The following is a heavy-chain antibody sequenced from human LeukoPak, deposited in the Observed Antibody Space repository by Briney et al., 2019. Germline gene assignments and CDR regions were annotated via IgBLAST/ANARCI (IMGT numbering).Heavy chain of an antibody. J-gene: IGHJ5*02. D-gene: IGHD2-15*01. V-gene: IGHV3-20*04. CDR3: ARVKENLGYCSGGSCTDWFDP. CDR2: INWNGGST. CDR1: GFTFDDYG. Sequence: GGSLRLSCAASGFTFDDYGMSWVRQAPGKGLEWVSGINWNGGSTGYADSVKGRFTISRDNAKNSLYLQMNSLRAEDTAVYYCARVKENLGYCSGGSCTDWFDPWGQGTLVTVSS.